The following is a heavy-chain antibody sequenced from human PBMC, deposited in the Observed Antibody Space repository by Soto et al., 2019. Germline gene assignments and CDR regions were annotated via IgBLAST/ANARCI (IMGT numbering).Heavy chain of an antibody. D-gene: IGHD3-10*01. J-gene: IGHJ6*02. CDR3: ARVKYYYGSGSPFYYYYGMDV. Sequence: PSETLSLTCAVYGGSFSGYYWSWIRQPPGKGLEWIGEINHSGSTNYNPSLKSRVTISVDTSKNQFSLKLSSVTAADTAVYYCARVKYYYGSGSPFYYYYGMDVWGQGTTVTVSS. CDR1: GGSFSGYY. V-gene: IGHV4-34*01. CDR2: INHSGST.